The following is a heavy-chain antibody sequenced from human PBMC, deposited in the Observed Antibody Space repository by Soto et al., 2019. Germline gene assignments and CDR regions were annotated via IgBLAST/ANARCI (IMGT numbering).Heavy chain of an antibody. CDR3: AKKWLTAYVSGGPKRKDYFDYGLTL. CDR2: IIPIYGTT. D-gene: IGHD3-10*01. CDR1: GGTFGTNA. J-gene: IGHJ6*01. Sequence: QVRLVQSGTEVKKPGSSVKVSCKASGGTFGTNAVSWVRQAPGQGFEWIGGIIPIYGTTNYAQKFQGRVAITGDDYTTSAYLKVSSRISEETASYYCAKKWLTAYVSGGPKRKDYFDYGLTLWGQGNTVTVSS. V-gene: IGHV1-69*01.